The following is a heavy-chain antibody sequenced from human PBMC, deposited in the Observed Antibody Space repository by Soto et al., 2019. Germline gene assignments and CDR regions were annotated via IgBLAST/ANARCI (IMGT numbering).Heavy chain of an antibody. V-gene: IGHV1-69*13. Sequence: SVKVSCKASGGTFSSYAISWVRRAPGQGLEWMGGIIPIFGTANYAQKFQGRVTITADESTSTAYMELSSLRSEDTAVYYCARDPKYIVATIAYYYYGMDVWGQGTTVTVSS. D-gene: IGHD5-12*01. CDR3: ARDPKYIVATIAYYYYGMDV. J-gene: IGHJ6*02. CDR1: GGTFSSYA. CDR2: IIPIFGTA.